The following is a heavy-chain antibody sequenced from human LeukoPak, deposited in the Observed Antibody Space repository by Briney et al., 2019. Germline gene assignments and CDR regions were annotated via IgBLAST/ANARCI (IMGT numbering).Heavy chain of an antibody. Sequence: PGGSLRLSCAASGFTFSDYYMSWIRQAPGKGLEWISYISTTGTTIYYADSVKGRFTISRDNSKNTLYLQMNSLRAEDTAVYYCAKDFNIVVSYYDSSGYPYAFDIWGQGTMVTVSS. J-gene: IGHJ3*02. D-gene: IGHD3-22*01. CDR2: ISTTGTTI. CDR3: AKDFNIVVSYYDSSGYPYAFDI. CDR1: GFTFSDYY. V-gene: IGHV3-11*04.